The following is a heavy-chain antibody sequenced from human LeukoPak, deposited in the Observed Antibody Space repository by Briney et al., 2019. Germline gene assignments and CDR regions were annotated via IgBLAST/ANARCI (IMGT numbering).Heavy chain of an antibody. J-gene: IGHJ6*03. CDR1: GFTFSDYE. V-gene: IGHV3-48*03. CDR2: ISSSGSTI. Sequence: GGSLRLSCAASGFTFSDYEMNWVRQAPGKGLEWVSYISSSGSTIYYADSVKGRFTISRDNAKHSLYVQMNSLRAEDTAVYYCAREGYYYMDVWGKGTTVTISS. CDR3: AREGYYYMDV.